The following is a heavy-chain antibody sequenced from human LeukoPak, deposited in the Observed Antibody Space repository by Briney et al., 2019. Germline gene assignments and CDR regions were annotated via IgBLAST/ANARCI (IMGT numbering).Heavy chain of an antibody. J-gene: IGHJ4*02. D-gene: IGHD4/OR15-4a*01. CDR3: ARHAAFADYQSHLTHFDY. V-gene: IGHV4-59*08. Sequence: KPSEALSLTCTVPGGSISSYYWSWIRQPPGKGREWIGYIFYSGSTNYNTSLKSRVTISVDTSKNQFSLRLSSVTAADTALYYCARHAAFADYQSHLTHFDYWGQGTLVTVAP. CDR1: GGSISSYY. CDR2: IFYSGST.